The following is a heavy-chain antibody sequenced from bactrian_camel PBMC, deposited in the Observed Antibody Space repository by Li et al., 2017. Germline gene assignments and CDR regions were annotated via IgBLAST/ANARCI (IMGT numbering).Heavy chain of an antibody. D-gene: IGHD2*01. J-gene: IGHJ4*01. CDR3: AAGRPGRENTYCIGPYFGTPSGYNY. CDR2: IYRKDAT. CDR1: GGTGRW. Sequence: HVQLVESGGGSVQAGGNLRLSCAASGGTGRWMAWFRQAPGKEREGVAAIYRKDATVYEDSVKGRFTISRDTAKNTIYLQMDSLKPEDTGMYYCAAGRPGRENTYCIGPYFGTPSGYNYWGQGTQVTVS. V-gene: IGHV3S53*01.